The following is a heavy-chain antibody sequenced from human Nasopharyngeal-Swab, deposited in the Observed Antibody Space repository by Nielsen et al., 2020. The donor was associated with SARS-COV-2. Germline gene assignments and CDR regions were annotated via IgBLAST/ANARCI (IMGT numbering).Heavy chain of an antibody. CDR1: GFTFRDYA. CDR3: TRDFPFSVDTMTRGYMDV. CDR2: IRKKDYAETYGTA. V-gene: IGHV3-49*03. Sequence: GGSLRPSRTASGFTFRDYAMNWFRQAQGKGLEWVAYIRKKDYAETYGTAEYAASVRGRVTVSRDDSENIAYLQMNSLTTEDTAVYYCTRDFPFSVDTMTRGYMDVWGKGTTVTVSS. D-gene: IGHD5-12*01. J-gene: IGHJ6*03.